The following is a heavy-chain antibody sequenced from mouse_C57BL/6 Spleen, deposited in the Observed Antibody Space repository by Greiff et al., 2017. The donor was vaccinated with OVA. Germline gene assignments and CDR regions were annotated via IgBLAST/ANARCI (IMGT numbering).Heavy chain of an antibody. CDR2: IYPRDGST. V-gene: IGHV1-78*01. D-gene: IGHD2-4*01. Sequence: QVQLQQSDAELVKPGASVKISCKVSGYTFTDHTIHWMKQRPEQGLEWIGYIYPRDGSTKYNEKFKGKATLTADKSSSTAYMQLNSLTSEDSAVYFCVVNDYDEYWYFDVWGTGTTVTVSS. CDR1: GYTFTDHT. J-gene: IGHJ1*03. CDR3: VVNDYDEYWYFDV.